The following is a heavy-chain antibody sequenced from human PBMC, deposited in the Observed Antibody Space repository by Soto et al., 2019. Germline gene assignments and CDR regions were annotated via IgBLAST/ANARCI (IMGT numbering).Heavy chain of an antibody. CDR1: GFTFSSYS. CDR3: ARGPAGLYYYDSSGYHPIDY. CDR2: ISSSSSYI. V-gene: IGHV3-21*01. Sequence: GGSLRLSCAASGFTFSSYSMNWVRQAPGKGLEWVSSISSSSSYIYYADSVKGRFTISRDNAKSSLYLQMNSLRAEDTAVYYCARGPAGLYYYDSSGYHPIDYWGQGTLVTVSS. D-gene: IGHD3-22*01. J-gene: IGHJ4*02.